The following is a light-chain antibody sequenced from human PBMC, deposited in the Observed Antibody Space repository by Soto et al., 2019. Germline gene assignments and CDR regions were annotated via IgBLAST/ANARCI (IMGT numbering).Light chain of an antibody. V-gene: IGKV1-27*01. J-gene: IGKJ1*01. CDR3: QRYNSAPQT. CDR2: AAS. CDR1: QGISNY. Sequence: DIQMTQSPSSLSASVGDRVTITCRASQGISNYLAWYQQKPGRVPKLLIYAASTLQSGVPSRFSGSGSGTDFTLSISSPQPEDVETYYCQRYNSAPQTFGQGTKVEIK.